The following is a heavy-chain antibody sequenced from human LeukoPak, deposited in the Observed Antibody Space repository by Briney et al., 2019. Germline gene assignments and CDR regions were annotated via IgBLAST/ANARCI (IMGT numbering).Heavy chain of an antibody. J-gene: IGHJ4*02. V-gene: IGHV3-30*18. Sequence: GGSLRLSCAASGFTFSSYGTHWVRQAPGKGLEWVAVISYDGSNKYYADSVKGRFTISRDNSKNTLYLQMNSLRAEDTAVYYCAKGSHYDFWSGYYSYFDYWGQGTLVTVSS. CDR3: AKGSHYDFWSGYYSYFDY. CDR2: ISYDGSNK. D-gene: IGHD3-3*01. CDR1: GFTFSSYG.